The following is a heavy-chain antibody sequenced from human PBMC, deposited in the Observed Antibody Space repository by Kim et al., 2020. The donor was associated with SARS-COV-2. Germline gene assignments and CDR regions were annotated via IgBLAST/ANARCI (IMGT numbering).Heavy chain of an antibody. J-gene: IGHJ5*02. D-gene: IGHD2-2*01. Sequence: SGPTLVNPTQTLTLTCTFSGFSLSTSGVGVGWIRQPPGKALEWLALIYWDDDKRYSPSLKSRLTITKDTSKNQVVLTMTNMDPVDTATYYCAQGYQLLDQEWVWFDPWGQGTLVTVSS. V-gene: IGHV2-5*02. CDR1: GFSLSTSGVG. CDR2: IYWDDDK. CDR3: AQGYQLLDQEWVWFDP.